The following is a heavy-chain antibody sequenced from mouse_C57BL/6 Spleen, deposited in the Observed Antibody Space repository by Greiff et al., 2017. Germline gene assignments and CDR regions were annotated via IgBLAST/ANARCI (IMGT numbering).Heavy chain of an antibody. J-gene: IGHJ1*03. V-gene: IGHV1-80*01. CDR1: GYAFSSYW. CDR2: IYPGDGDT. Sequence: QVQLKESGAELVKPGASVKISCKASGYAFSSYWMNWVKQRPGKGLEWIGQIYPGDGDTNYNGKFKGKATLTADKSSSTAYMQLSSLTSEDSAVYFCAREGGTSCYFGVWGTGTTVTVSS. D-gene: IGHD3-3*01. CDR3: AREGGTSCYFGV.